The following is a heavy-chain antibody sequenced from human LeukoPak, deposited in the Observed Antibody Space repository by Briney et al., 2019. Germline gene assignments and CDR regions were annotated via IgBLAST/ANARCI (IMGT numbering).Heavy chain of an antibody. J-gene: IGHJ4*02. CDR3: ARDSTTLMADY. V-gene: IGHV4-61*01. CDR1: GGSVSSGSYY. D-gene: IGHD4-17*01. CDR2: VYYSGST. Sequence: PSETLSLTCTVSGGSVSSGSYYWSWIRQPPGKGLEWIGYVYYSGSTNYNPSLKSRVTISVDTSKNQFSLKLSSVTAADTAVYYCARDSTTLMADYWGQGTLVTVSS.